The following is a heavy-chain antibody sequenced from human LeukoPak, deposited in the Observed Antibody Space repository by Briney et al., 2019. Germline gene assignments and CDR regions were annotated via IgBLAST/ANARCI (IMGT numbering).Heavy chain of an antibody. J-gene: IGHJ4*02. V-gene: IGHV1-18*01. Sequence: GASVKVSCKASGYTFTSYGISWVRQAPGQGLEWMGWISAYNGNTNYAQKLQGRVTMTTDNSTSTAYMELRSLRSDDTAVYYCARDVTTRIPRGPYYFDYWGQGTLVTVSS. CDR2: ISAYNGNT. D-gene: IGHD3-22*01. CDR1: GYTFTSYG. CDR3: ARDVTTRIPRGPYYFDY.